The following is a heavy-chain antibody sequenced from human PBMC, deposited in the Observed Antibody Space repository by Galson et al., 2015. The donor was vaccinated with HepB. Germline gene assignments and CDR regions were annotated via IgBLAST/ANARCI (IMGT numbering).Heavy chain of an antibody. D-gene: IGHD3-3*01. J-gene: IGHJ4*02. CDR3: AKNPALRFFYYFDY. CDR2: ISYDGSNK. CDR1: EFTFSSYG. V-gene: IGHV3-30*18. Sequence: SLRLSCAASEFTFSSYGMHWVRQAPGKGLEWVAVISYDGSNKYYADSVKGRFTISRDNSKNTLYLQMNSLRAEDTAVYYCAKNPALRFFYYFDYWGQGTLVTVSS.